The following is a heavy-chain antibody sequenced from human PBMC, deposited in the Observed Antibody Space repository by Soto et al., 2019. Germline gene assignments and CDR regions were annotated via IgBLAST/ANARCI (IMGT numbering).Heavy chain of an antibody. CDR2: ISSSSSTI. J-gene: IGHJ4*02. CDR1: GFTFSSYS. CDR3: ARDNSGYDSSGYYSLAS. Sequence: GGSLRLSCAASGFTFSSYSMNWVRQAPGKGLEWVSYISSSSSTIYYADSVKGRFTISRDNARNSLYLQMNSLRDEDTAVYYCARDNSGYDSSGYYSLASWGQGTLVTLSS. V-gene: IGHV3-48*02. D-gene: IGHD3-22*01.